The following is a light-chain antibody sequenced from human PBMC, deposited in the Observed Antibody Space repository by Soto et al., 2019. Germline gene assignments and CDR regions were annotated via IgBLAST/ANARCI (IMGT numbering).Light chain of an antibody. CDR3: QQYGSSPYT. CDR2: GAS. J-gene: IGKJ2*01. Sequence: EIVLTQSPGTLSLSPGERATLSCRASQSVSSSYLAWYQQKPGQAPRLLIYGASSRATGIPDRFSGSGSGTDVTLTISRLEPEQFAVYYCQQYGSSPYTVGQGTKV. V-gene: IGKV3-20*01. CDR1: QSVSSSY.